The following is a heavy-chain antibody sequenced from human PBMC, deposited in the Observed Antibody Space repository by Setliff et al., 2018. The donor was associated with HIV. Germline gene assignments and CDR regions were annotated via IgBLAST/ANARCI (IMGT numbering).Heavy chain of an antibody. J-gene: IGHJ6*03. Sequence: SETLSLTCTVSRASIGSNSYFWGWIRQPPGKGLEWIGNIYYTGNTYYNPSLQSRVTISLDTSRNQFSLKLSSVTAADTAVYYCARGHDNKYYYFYYMDVWGKGTTVTVS. CDR2: IYYTGNT. CDR3: ARGHDNKYYYFYYMDV. CDR1: RASIGSNSYF. V-gene: IGHV4-39*01. D-gene: IGHD5-12*01.